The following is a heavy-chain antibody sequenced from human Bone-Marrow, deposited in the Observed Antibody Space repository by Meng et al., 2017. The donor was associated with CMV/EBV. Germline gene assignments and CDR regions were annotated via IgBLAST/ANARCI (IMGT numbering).Heavy chain of an antibody. J-gene: IGHJ4*02. D-gene: IGHD1-1*01. CDR3: ARDSRLTTGIAAFDY. V-gene: IGHV3-21*01. CDR1: GFTFSNYS. Sequence: GGTLRLSCAASGFTFSNYSMNWVRQAPGKGLEWVSSISSSSTYIYSADSVKGRFTISRDNSKNTLYLQMNSLRAEDTAVYYCARDSRLTTGIAAFDYWGQGTLVTVSS. CDR2: ISSSSTYI.